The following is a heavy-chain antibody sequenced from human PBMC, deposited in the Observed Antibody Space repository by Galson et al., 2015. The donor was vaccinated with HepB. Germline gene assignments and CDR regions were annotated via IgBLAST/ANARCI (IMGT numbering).Heavy chain of an antibody. Sequence: SLRLSCAASGFNFGSYGMHWVRQAPGKGLEWVAVTWYDGTDKKYAESVKGRFTISRDNSKNTLYLQMNSVRVEDTAVYYCAKDRGMGSAWHVLEHWCEGALVTVSS. J-gene: IGHJ4*02. V-gene: IGHV3-33*06. CDR3: AKDRGMGSAWHVLEH. D-gene: IGHD3-10*02. CDR1: GFNFGSYG. CDR2: TWYDGTDK.